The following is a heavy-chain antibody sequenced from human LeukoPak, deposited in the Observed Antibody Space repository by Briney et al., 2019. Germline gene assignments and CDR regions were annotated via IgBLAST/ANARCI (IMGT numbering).Heavy chain of an antibody. D-gene: IGHD2-2*01. CDR3: AKGYCRGNSCYDDRGAFDY. J-gene: IGHJ4*02. CDR1: GGSISSYY. Sequence: SETLSLTCTVSGGSISSYYWNWIRQPPGKGLEWIGYIYYSGSTNYNPSLKSRVTISVDTSKNQFSLNLTSVTAADTAVYYCAKGYCRGNSCYDDRGAFDYWGQGTLVTVSS. CDR2: IYYSGST. V-gene: IGHV4-59*01.